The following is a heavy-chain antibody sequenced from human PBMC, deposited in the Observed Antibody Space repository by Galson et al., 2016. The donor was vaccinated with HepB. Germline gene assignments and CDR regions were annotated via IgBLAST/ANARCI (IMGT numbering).Heavy chain of an antibody. CDR1: GYIFTNEW. CDR3: ATDLGIGNWLDP. V-gene: IGHV3-15*01. CDR2: IKSNIDGGTT. J-gene: IGHJ5*02. Sequence: SLRLSCAGAGYIFTNEWMSWVRQAPGKGLEWVGRIKSNIDGGTTDYAAPVKGRFTISRDDSRNILYLQMHSLKSEDTAVYYCATDLGIGNWLDPWGQGTLVTVSS. D-gene: IGHD1-26*01.